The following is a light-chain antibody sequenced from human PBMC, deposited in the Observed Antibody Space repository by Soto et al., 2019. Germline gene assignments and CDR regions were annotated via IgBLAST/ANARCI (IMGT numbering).Light chain of an antibody. J-gene: IGLJ2*01. CDR3: QVWDSSSDLVV. CDR2: DDS. V-gene: IGLV3-21*02. CDR1: NIGRKS. Sequence: SYELTQPPSVSVAPGQTARITCGGNNIGRKSGHWYQQKPGQAPVLVVYDDSDRPSGIPERFSGSNSGNTATLTISRVEAGDEADYYCQVWDSSSDLVVFGGGTNVTVL.